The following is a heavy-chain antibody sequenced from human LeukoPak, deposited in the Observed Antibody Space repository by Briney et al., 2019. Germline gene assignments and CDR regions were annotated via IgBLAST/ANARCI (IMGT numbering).Heavy chain of an antibody. V-gene: IGHV4-30-4*01. CDR3: ARGGYSYGVNWFDP. CDR1: GGSISSGDYY. D-gene: IGHD5-18*01. J-gene: IGHJ5*02. CDR2: IYYSGST. Sequence: SETLSLTCTVSGGSISSGDYYWSWIRQPPGKGLEWIGYIYYSGSTYYNPSLKSRVTISVDTSKNQFSLKLGSVTAADTAVYYCARGGYSYGVNWFDPWGQGTLVTVSS.